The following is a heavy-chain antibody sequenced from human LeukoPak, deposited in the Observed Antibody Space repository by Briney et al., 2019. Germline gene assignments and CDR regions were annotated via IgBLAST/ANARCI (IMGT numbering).Heavy chain of an antibody. Sequence: SETLSLTCAVSGGSISSGGYSWSWIRQPPGQGLEWIGYIYHSGNTYYNPSLKSRVTMSVYRSKNQFSLKLSSVTAADTAVYYCATTLGAGDAFDIWGQGTMVTVSS. J-gene: IGHJ3*02. CDR1: GGSISSGGYS. D-gene: IGHD6-19*01. V-gene: IGHV4-30-2*01. CDR3: ATTLGAGDAFDI. CDR2: IYHSGNT.